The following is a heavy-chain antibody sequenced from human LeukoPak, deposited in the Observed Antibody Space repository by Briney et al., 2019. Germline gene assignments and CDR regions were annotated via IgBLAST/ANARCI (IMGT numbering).Heavy chain of an antibody. CDR1: GFXFSSYV. CDR2: ISGSGGST. V-gene: IGHV3-23*01. D-gene: IGHD3-22*01. J-gene: IGHJ4*02. Sequence: GGSLRLSCAASGFXFSSYVISWVRQAPGKGLEWVSAISGSGGSTYYADSVKGRFTISRDNSKNTLYMQMNSLRAEDTAVYYCAKSHDSSGSDYWGQGTLVTVSS. CDR3: AKSHDSSGSDY.